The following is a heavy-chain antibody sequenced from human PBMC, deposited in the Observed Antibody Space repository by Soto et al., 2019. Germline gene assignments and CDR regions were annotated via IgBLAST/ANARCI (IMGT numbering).Heavy chain of an antibody. CDR3: ARIFGGYSYGADY. CDR2: IFSNDEK. Sequence: SGPTLVNPTETLTLTCTVSGFSLSNARMGVGWIRQPPGKALEWLAHIFSNDEKSYSTSLKSRLTISKDTSKSQVVLTMTNMDPVDTATYYCARIFGGYSYGADYWGQGTLVTVSS. D-gene: IGHD5-18*01. J-gene: IGHJ4*02. V-gene: IGHV2-26*01. CDR1: GFSLSNARMG.